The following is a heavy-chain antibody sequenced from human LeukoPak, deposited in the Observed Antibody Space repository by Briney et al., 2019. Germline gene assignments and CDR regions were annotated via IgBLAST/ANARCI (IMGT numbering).Heavy chain of an antibody. J-gene: IGHJ4*02. CDR3: ARHSQYYDYVWGSYRYTYYFDY. CDR1: GGSISSYY. D-gene: IGHD3-16*02. Sequence: SETLSLTCTVPGGSISSYYWSWIRHPPEKGLEWLGYNYTSGSTNYNPSLKSRVTISVDTSKNHFSLKLSSVTAADTAVYYCARHSQYYDYVWGSYRYTYYFDYWGQGTLVTVSS. V-gene: IGHV4-4*09. CDR2: NYTSGST.